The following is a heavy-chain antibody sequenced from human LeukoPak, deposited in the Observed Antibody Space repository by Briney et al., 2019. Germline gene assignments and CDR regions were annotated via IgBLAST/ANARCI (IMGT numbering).Heavy chain of an antibody. J-gene: IGHJ6*03. CDR2: ISSSTSDI. D-gene: IGHD2-15*01. CDR3: ATDSCSGGSCYSSLDYYYYYYMDV. CDR1: GLTFFSYS. V-gene: IGHV3-21*01. Sequence: GGSLRLSCAASGLTFFSYSMRWVRQAPGNGLGWVASISSSTSDIYYAKSVKGRFTIPRDNANNSLYLQMNSLRAEDTAVYYCATDSCSGGSCYSSLDYYYYYYMDVWGKGTTVIVSS.